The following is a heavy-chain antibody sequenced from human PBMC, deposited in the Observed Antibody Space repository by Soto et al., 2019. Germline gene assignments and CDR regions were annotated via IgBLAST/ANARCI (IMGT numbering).Heavy chain of an antibody. CDR3: ARLDGYYQAFDY. J-gene: IGHJ4*01. V-gene: IGHV4-59*08. Sequence: SETLSLTCTVSDSPISSYYWGWFRQPPGLGLEWVGYIYYTGTTTYNPSLRSRVAISLDASKSQFSLNLTSVTAADTAVYFCARLDGYYQAFDYWGPGALFTVSS. CDR1: DSPISSYY. D-gene: IGHD3-22*01. CDR2: IYYTGTT.